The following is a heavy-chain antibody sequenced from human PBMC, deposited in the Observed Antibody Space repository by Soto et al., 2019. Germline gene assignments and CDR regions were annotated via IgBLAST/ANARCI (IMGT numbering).Heavy chain of an antibody. V-gene: IGHV4-59*01. D-gene: IGHD2-2*01. CDR3: ARVQSTSWGYYYAVDV. J-gene: IGHJ6*01. Sequence: QVQLQESGPGLVKPSETLSLTCRISGGSISSYYWNWIRQAPGKGLEWIGFISYSGSTKYNPAYTSRVTISVDTSKDQISLRLNSVTAADTAVYYCARVQSTSWGYYYAVDVWGQGTTVTVSS. CDR2: ISYSGST. CDR1: GGSISSYY.